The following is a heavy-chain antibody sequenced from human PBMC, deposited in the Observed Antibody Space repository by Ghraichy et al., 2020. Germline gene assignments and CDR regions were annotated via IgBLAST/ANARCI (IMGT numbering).Heavy chain of an antibody. D-gene: IGHD4-17*01. CDR2: IWYDGSNK. CDR3: ARDGHGYGDYQYYYYYYGMDV. J-gene: IGHJ6*02. CDR1: GFTFSSYG. V-gene: IGHV3-33*01. Sequence: GGSLRLSCAASGFTFSSYGMHWVRQAPGKGLEWVAVIWYDGSNKYYADSVKGRFTISRDNSKNTLYLQMNSLRAEDTAVYYCARDGHGYGDYQYYYYYYGMDVWGQGTTVTVSS.